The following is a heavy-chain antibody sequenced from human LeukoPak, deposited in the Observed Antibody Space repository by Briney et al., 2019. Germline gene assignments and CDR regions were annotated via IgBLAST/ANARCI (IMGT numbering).Heavy chain of an antibody. Sequence: GRSLRLSCAASGFTFSGYGMHWVRQAPGKGLEWVAVISYDGSNKYYADSVKGRFTISRDNPKNTLYLQMNSLRAEDTAVYYCAKIGRRYGSGNPGEIDYWGQGTLVTVSS. D-gene: IGHD3-10*01. CDR1: GFTFSGYG. V-gene: IGHV3-30*18. CDR3: AKIGRRYGSGNPGEIDY. CDR2: ISYDGSNK. J-gene: IGHJ4*02.